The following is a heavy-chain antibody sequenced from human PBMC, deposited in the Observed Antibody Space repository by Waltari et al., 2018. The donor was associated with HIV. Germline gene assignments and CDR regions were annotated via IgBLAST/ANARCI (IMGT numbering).Heavy chain of an antibody. CDR1: GGSFSGYS. J-gene: IGHJ4*02. Sequence: QVQLQQWGAGLLKPSETLSLTCAVYGGSFSGYSWSWIRQPPGKGLEWIGEINHSGSTNYNPSLKSRVTISVDTSKNQFSLKLSSVTAADTAVYYCARGIVNGGGHRYYFDYWGQGTLVTVSS. D-gene: IGHD3-16*01. CDR3: ARGIVNGGGHRYYFDY. V-gene: IGHV4-34*01. CDR2: INHSGST.